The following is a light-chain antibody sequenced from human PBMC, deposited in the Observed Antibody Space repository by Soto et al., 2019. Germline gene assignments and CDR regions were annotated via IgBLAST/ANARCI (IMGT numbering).Light chain of an antibody. V-gene: IGLV1-40*01. CDR1: SSNIGAGFD. CDR3: QSYDNSLLAYV. J-gene: IGLJ2*01. CDR2: AND. Sequence: QAVVTQPPSVSGAPGQRLTISCAGTSSNIGAGFDVHWYQQLPGTAPKLLIYANDDRPSGVPDRFSGSMSGTSASLAITGLQAEDAADYYCQSYDNSLLAYVFGGGTKVTVL.